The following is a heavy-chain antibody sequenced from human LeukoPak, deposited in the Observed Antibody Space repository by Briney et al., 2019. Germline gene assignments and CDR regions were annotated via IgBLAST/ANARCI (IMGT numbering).Heavy chain of an antibody. J-gene: IGHJ4*02. V-gene: IGHV1-8*01. CDR2: MNPNSGNT. D-gene: IGHD1-7*01. CDR3: ARLRGYNWNYARFYFDY. CDR1: GYTFTSYD. Sequence: GASVKVSCKASGYTFTSYDINWVRQATGQGLEWMGWMNPNSGNTGYAQKFQGRVTMTRNTSISTAYMELSSLSSEDTAVYYCARLRGYNWNYARFYFDYWGQGTLVTVSS.